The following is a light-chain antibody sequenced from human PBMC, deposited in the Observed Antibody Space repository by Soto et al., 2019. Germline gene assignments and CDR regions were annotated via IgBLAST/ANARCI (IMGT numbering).Light chain of an antibody. Sequence: QSALTQPASVSGSPGQSITISCTGTSSDVGGYNYVSWYQQYPGKAPKLMIFEVSNRLSGVANRFSASKSGNTASLTISGLQADDEADYYCMSYRSSNSLVFGGGTKLTVL. CDR2: EVS. J-gene: IGLJ2*01. V-gene: IGLV2-14*03. CDR3: MSYRSSNSLV. CDR1: SSDVGGYNY.